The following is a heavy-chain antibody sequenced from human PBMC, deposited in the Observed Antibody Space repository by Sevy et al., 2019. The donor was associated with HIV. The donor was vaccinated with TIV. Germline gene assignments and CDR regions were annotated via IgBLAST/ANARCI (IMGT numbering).Heavy chain of an antibody. CDR1: GFTVSRNF. Sequence: GGSPRLSCAASGFTVSRNFMSWIRQAPGKGLEWVSIIYSDRTTFYADSVKGRFTISRDNSRNTLYLQMNTLRAEDTAVYYCVGADRPNQGDFWGQGTLVTVSS. J-gene: IGHJ4*02. CDR2: IYSDRTT. V-gene: IGHV3-53*01. CDR3: VGADRPNQGDF. D-gene: IGHD6-6*01.